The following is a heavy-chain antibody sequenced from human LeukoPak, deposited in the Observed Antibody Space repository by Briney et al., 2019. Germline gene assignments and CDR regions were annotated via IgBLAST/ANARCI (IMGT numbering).Heavy chain of an antibody. D-gene: IGHD3-22*01. J-gene: IGHJ3*02. CDR1: GGTFSSYA. CDR2: IIPIFGTA. V-gene: IGHV1-69*13. CDR3: ARLSSGYRWHAFDI. Sequence: ASVKVSCKASGGTFSSYAISWVRQAPGQGLEWMGGIIPIFGTANYAQKFQGRVTITADESTSTAYMELSSLRSEDTAVYYCARLSSGYRWHAFDIWGQGTMVTVSS.